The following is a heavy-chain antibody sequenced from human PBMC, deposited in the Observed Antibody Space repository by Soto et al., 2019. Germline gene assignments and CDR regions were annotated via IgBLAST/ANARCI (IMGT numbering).Heavy chain of an antibody. CDR3: GRGGATNYFDY. CDR1: GGCISSGGDY. J-gene: IGHJ4*02. D-gene: IGHD1-26*01. CDR2: IYYSGST. Sequence: SETLSLTCTVSGGCISSGGDYWGWIRQHQWKGLEWIGYIYYSGSTYYNPSLKSRVTISVDTSKNQFSLKLSSVTDADTAVYYCGRGGATNYFDYWGQGTPVTVSS. V-gene: IGHV4-61*08.